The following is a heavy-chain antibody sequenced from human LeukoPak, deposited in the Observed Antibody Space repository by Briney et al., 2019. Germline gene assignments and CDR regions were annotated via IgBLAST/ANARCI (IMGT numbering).Heavy chain of an antibody. D-gene: IGHD3-9*01. V-gene: IGHV1-18*01. Sequence: VASVKVSCKASGYTFTSYGISWVRQAPGQGLEWMGWISAYNGNTNYAQKLQGRVTMTTDTSTSTAYMELRSLRSDDTAVYYCARAPDILTGNDAFDIWGQGTMVTVSS. CDR3: ARAPDILTGNDAFDI. CDR2: ISAYNGNT. J-gene: IGHJ3*02. CDR1: GYTFTSYG.